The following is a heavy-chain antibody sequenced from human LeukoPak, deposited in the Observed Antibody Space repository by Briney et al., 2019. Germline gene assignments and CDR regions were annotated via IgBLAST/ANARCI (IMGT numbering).Heavy chain of an antibody. CDR2: IYTSGST. CDR1: GVSISSGSYY. D-gene: IGHD2-21*02. J-gene: IGHJ3*02. Sequence: SETLSLTCTVSGVSISSGSYYWSWIRQPAGKGLEWIGRIYTSGSTNYNPSLKSRVTVSVDTSKNQFSLKLSSVTAADTAVYYCARGYPYCGGDCYPDAFDIWGQGTMVTVSS. CDR3: ARGYPYCGGDCYPDAFDI. V-gene: IGHV4-61*02.